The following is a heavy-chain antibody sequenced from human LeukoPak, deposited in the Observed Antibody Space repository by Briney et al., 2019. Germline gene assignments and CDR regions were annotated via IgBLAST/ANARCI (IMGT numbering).Heavy chain of an antibody. CDR2: IYYSGST. V-gene: IGHV4-39*02. D-gene: IGHD3-9*01. J-gene: IGHJ5*02. CDR3: AREGLNILAFDP. CDR1: GGSISSSSYY. Sequence: PSETLSLTCTVSGGSISSSSYYWGWIRQPPGKGLEWIGSIYYSGSTYYNPSLKSRVTISVDTSKNQFSLKLSSVTAADTAVYYCAREGLNILAFDPWGQGTLVTVSS.